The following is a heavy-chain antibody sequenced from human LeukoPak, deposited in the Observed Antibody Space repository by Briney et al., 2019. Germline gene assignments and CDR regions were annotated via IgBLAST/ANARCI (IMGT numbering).Heavy chain of an antibody. CDR2: IYHSGST. CDR3: ARLRPHYINYDLGYFDY. D-gene: IGHD4-11*01. V-gene: IGHV4-38-2*02. J-gene: IGHJ4*02. CDR1: GYSISSGYY. Sequence: SENLSLTCTVSGYSISSGYYWGWIRQPPGKGLEWVGSIYHSGSTYYNPSLKSRVTISVDTSKNQFSLKLSSVTAADTAVYYCARLRPHYINYDLGYFDYWGQGTLVTVSS.